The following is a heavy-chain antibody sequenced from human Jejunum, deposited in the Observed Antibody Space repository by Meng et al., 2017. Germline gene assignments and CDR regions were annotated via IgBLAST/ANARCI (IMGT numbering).Heavy chain of an antibody. J-gene: IGHJ3*02. Sequence: GGSLRLSCAASGFTFSDYYISWIRQAPGKGLEWISHITSSGSAVYYADSVKGRFTITRDNAQTSLYLQRSSLRAEDTAVYYCARDAADSGYDEAFDMWGQGTMVTVSS. CDR1: GFTFSDYY. CDR3: ARDAADSGYDEAFDM. V-gene: IGHV3-11*04. CDR2: ITSSGSAV. D-gene: IGHD5-12*01.